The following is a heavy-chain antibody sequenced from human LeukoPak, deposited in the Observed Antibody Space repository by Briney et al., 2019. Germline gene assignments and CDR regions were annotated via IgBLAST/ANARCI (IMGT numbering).Heavy chain of an antibody. Sequence: PSETLSLTCAVYGGSFSGYYWSWIRQPPGKGLEWIGEINHSGSTNYNPSLKSRVTIPVGTSKNQFSLKLSSVTAADTAVYYCARDGTQFDCSGGSCYGGWLYAFDIWGQGTMVTVSS. J-gene: IGHJ3*02. V-gene: IGHV4-34*01. CDR3: ARDGTQFDCSGGSCYGGWLYAFDI. CDR1: GGSFSGYY. CDR2: INHSGST. D-gene: IGHD2-15*01.